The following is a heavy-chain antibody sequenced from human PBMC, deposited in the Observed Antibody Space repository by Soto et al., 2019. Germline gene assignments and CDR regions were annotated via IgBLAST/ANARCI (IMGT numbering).Heavy chain of an antibody. Sequence: ESGGGLVQPGGSLRLSCAGSGFTFSNYEMTWVRQAPGKGLEWLSYISSSGSTIKYADSVKGRFTISRDNAKESLYLQMNSLRAEDTAVYYCARTDYTSSWYEAFDLWGQGTVVTVSS. D-gene: IGHD6-13*01. J-gene: IGHJ3*01. CDR1: GFTFSNYE. V-gene: IGHV3-48*03. CDR3: ARTDYTSSWYEAFDL. CDR2: ISSSGSTI.